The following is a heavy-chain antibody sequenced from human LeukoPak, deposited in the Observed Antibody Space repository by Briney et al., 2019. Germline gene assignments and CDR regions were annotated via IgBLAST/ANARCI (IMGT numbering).Heavy chain of an antibody. Sequence: SGTLSLTCNVSGVSVSDGRYYWTWIRQHPGKGLEWIGYKYYSGSAKYNPSLKSRLTISIDTSKNQFSLQLSSVTAADTATYYCATPYCSSISCLDVFNVWGQGTRVTVSS. V-gene: IGHV4-31*03. J-gene: IGHJ3*01. D-gene: IGHD2-2*01. CDR3: ATPYCSSISCLDVFNV. CDR2: KYYSGSA. CDR1: GVSVSDGRYY.